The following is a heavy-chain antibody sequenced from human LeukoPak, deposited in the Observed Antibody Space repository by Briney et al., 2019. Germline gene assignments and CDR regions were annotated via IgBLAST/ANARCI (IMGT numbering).Heavy chain of an antibody. CDR2: INHSGST. CDR1: GGSFSGYY. V-gene: IGHV4-34*01. Sequence: SETLSLTCAVYGGSFSGYYWSWIRQPPGKGLEWIGEINHSGSTNYNPSLKSRVTISVDTSKNQFSLKLSSVTAADTAVYYCARRGYCSSTSCSSYYYGMDDWGQGTTVTVSS. CDR3: ARRGYCSSTSCSSYYYGMDD. D-gene: IGHD2-2*01. J-gene: IGHJ6*02.